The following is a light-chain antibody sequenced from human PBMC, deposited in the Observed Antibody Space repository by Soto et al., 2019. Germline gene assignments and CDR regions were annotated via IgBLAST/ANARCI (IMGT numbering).Light chain of an antibody. V-gene: IGKV1-39*01. CDR3: QPSYRTLRWT. CDR2: AAS. CDR1: QSISSY. J-gene: IGKJ1*01. Sequence: IHMTQSPSSLSASVGDRVTITCRASQSISSYLNWYQQKPGKAPKLLIYAASSLQSGVPSRFSGSGSGTDFTLTISSLQPEDFAPYSCQPSYRTLRWTFRHGTKVDIK.